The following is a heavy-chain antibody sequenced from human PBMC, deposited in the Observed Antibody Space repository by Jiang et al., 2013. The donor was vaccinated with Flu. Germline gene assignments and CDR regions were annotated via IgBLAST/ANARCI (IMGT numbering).Heavy chain of an antibody. Sequence: PGLVKPSETLSLTCTVSGGSINSDTYYWGWIRQPPGKGLEYIGNIYYSGGTYYNPSLKSRVTISVDTSKNQFSLNLTSVTAADTAMYYCASIMTGPASYYFDHWGRGTLVTVSS. CDR3: ASIMTGPASYYFDH. V-gene: IGHV4-39*07. CDR2: IYYSGGT. J-gene: IGHJ4*02. CDR1: GGSINSDTYY. D-gene: IGHD3-9*01.